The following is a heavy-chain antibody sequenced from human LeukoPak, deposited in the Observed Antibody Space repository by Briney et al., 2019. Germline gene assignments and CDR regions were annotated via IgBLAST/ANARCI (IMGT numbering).Heavy chain of an antibody. Sequence: SETLSLTCAVYGGSFSGYYWSWIRQPPGKGLEWNGEINHSGSTNYNPSLKSRVTISVDTSKNQFSLKLSSVTAADTAVYYCARVVVPAAIDWFDPWGQGTLVTVSS. J-gene: IGHJ5*02. CDR1: GGSFSGYY. D-gene: IGHD2-2*01. V-gene: IGHV4-34*01. CDR3: ARVVVPAAIDWFDP. CDR2: INHSGST.